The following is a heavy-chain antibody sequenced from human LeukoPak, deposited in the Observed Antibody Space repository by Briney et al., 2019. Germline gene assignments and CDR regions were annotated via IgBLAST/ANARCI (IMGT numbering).Heavy chain of an antibody. Sequence: PGGSLRLSCAASGFTFSSYGMHWVRQAPGKGLEWVAFIRYDGSHKYYADSVKGRFTISRDNSKNTLYLQMNSLRAEDTAVYYCAKDYTGIAVAGLQNYYYYYYMDVWGKGTTVTISS. D-gene: IGHD6-19*01. J-gene: IGHJ6*03. CDR3: AKDYTGIAVAGLQNYYYYYYMDV. CDR1: GFTFSSYG. V-gene: IGHV3-30*02. CDR2: IRYDGSHK.